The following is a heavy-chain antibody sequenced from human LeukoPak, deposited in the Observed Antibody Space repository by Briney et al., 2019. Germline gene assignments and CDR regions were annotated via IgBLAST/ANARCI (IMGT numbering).Heavy chain of an antibody. D-gene: IGHD3-10*01. Sequence: SETLSLTCAVYGRSFSGYYWSWIRQPPGKGLEWTGEINHSGSTNYNPSLKSRVTISVDTSKNQFSLKLSSVTAADTAVYYCARGGEEGLDYWGQGTLVTVSS. CDR3: ARGGEEGLDY. J-gene: IGHJ4*02. CDR1: GRSFSGYY. CDR2: INHSGST. V-gene: IGHV4-34*01.